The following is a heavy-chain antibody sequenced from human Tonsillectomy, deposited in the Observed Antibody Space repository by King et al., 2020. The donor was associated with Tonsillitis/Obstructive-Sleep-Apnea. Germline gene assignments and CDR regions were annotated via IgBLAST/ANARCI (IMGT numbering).Heavy chain of an antibody. D-gene: IGHD1-26*01. CDR2: ISWNSGSI. Sequence: VQLVESGGGLVQPGRSLRLSCAASGFTFDDYAMHWVRQAPGKGLEWVSGISWNSGSIGYADSVKGRFTISRDNAKNSLYLQMNSLRAEDTALYYCAKDTGWELNFGFDYWGQGTLVTVSS. J-gene: IGHJ4*02. CDR1: GFTFDDYA. V-gene: IGHV3-9*01. CDR3: AKDTGWELNFGFDY.